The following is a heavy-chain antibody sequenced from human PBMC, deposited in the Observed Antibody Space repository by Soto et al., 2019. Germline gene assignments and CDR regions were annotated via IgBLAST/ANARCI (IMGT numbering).Heavy chain of an antibody. Sequence: QVQLVQSGAEVKKPGSSVKVSCKASGGTFSSYSINWVRQAPGQGLEWMGGIIPIFGTANYTQKFQGRVTLTADESTSTAHMELSSLRNEDTAVYYCARPFQSWPGGWYFEPWGRGTLVTVSS. J-gene: IGHJ2*01. V-gene: IGHV1-69*01. CDR3: ARPFQSWPGGWYFEP. CDR1: GGTFSSYS. CDR2: IIPIFGTA. D-gene: IGHD3-16*01.